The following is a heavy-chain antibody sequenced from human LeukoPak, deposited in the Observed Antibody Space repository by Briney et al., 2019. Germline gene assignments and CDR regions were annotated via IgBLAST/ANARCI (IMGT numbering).Heavy chain of an antibody. J-gene: IGHJ4*02. V-gene: IGHV3-23*01. CDR3: AKDQGWYYYGSGSYYPFDY. CDR1: GFTFSSYA. Sequence: GGSLRLSCAASGFTFSSYAMSWVRQAPGKGLEWVSAISGSGGSTYYADSVKGRFTISRDNSKNTLYLQMNSLRAEDTAVYYCAKDQGWYYYGSGSYYPFDYWGRGTLVTVSS. D-gene: IGHD3-10*01. CDR2: ISGSGGST.